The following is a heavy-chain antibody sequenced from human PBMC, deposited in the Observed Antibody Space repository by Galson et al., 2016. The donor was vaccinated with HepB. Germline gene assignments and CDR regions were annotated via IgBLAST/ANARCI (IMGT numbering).Heavy chain of an antibody. CDR3: ARQGPVTTSSQPSDY. CDR1: GYNFATFW. D-gene: IGHD4-17*01. V-gene: IGHV5-51*01. Sequence: QSGAEVKKPGESLMISCKGSGYNFATFWIGWVRQMPGKGLEWMGLIYPGDSDTRYSPSFQGQVTISADKSLNTANLQWTSLKASDTATYYCARQGPVTTSSQPSDYWGQGTPVIVSP. CDR2: IYPGDSDT. J-gene: IGHJ4*02.